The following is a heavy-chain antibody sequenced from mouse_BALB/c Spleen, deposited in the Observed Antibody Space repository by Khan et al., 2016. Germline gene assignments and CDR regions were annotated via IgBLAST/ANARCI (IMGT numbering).Heavy chain of an antibody. D-gene: IGHD1-2*01. V-gene: IGHV4-1*02. CDR3: ARRAFGNYGACFVY. Sequence: EVQLVESGGGLVQPGGSLKLSCAASGFDFSRYWMSWVRQAPGKGLEWIGEINPDSSTINYTPSLKDKFIISRDNAKNTLYLQMSRVRSEDTAIYYCARRAFGNYGACFVYWGQGTLVTVSA. CDR2: INPDSSTI. CDR1: GFDFSRYW. J-gene: IGHJ3*01.